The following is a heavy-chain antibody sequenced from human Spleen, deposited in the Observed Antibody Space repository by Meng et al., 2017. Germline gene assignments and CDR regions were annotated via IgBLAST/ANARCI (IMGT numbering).Heavy chain of an antibody. CDR3: VREARWWLKDYYFDF. V-gene: IGHV3-21*01. CDR1: RFTFSSYS. D-gene: IGHD2-21*01. CDR2: ISSSGSDI. J-gene: IGHJ4*02. Sequence: GESLKISCAVSRFTFSSYSMSWVRQAPGKGLEWVSSISSSGSDIYYADSVKGRFTISRDNAKNSLYLQINSLRAEDTAVYYCVREARWWLKDYYFDFWGQGTLVTVSS.